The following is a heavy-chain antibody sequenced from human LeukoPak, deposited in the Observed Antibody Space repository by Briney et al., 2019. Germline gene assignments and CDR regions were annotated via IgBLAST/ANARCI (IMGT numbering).Heavy chain of an antibody. CDR1: GGSISSGSYY. D-gene: IGHD2-2*01. J-gene: IGHJ5*02. V-gene: IGHV4-61*02. CDR2: IYTSGST. Sequence: PSQTLSLTCTVSGGSISSGSYYWSWIRQPAGKGLEWSGRIYTSGSTNYNPSFKSRATISGATSWNRLSLKLSSVTAADTAVYYCARDDFGGRVVPAAISQVPWFDPWGQGTLVTVSS. CDR3: ARDDFGGRVVPAAISQVPWFDP.